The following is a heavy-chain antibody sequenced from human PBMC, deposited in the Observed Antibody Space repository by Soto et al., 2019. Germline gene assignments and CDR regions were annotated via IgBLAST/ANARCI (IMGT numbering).Heavy chain of an antibody. CDR2: ISGSGGST. J-gene: IGHJ1*01. CDR1: GFTFSSYA. D-gene: IGHD1-26*01. CDR3: AKDRGSYAEYFQH. V-gene: IGHV3-23*01. Sequence: GGSLRLSCAASGFTFSSYAMSWVRQAPGKGLEWVSAISGSGGSTYYADSVKGRFTITRDNYKNTPYLQMNSLRVEDTAGYYCAKDRGSYAEYFQHWVQGTLVTVSS.